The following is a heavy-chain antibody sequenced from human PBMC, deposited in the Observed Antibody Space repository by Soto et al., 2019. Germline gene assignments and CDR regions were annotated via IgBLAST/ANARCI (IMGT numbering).Heavy chain of an antibody. V-gene: IGHV3-21*01. CDR3: TRDQGGSYDSWFDP. Sequence: EAQVVESGGGLAKPGGSLRLSCNFTFSMYSMNWVRQAPGKGLEWVASISSGSAFIKYADSVKGRFSISRDNAKNSVSLQMNSLRAEDTAMYYCTRDQGGSYDSWFDPWGRGTLVTVSS. D-gene: IGHD1-26*01. CDR1: FTFSMYS. J-gene: IGHJ5*02. CDR2: ISSGSAFI.